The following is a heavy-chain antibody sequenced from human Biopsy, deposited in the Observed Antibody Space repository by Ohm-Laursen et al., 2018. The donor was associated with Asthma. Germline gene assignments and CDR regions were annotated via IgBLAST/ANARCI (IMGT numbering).Heavy chain of an antibody. CDR2: INSVFGTT. V-gene: IGHV1-69*13. D-gene: IGHD2-2*01. Sequence: SVKVSCKSLGGTFNTYVIGWGRQAPRQGLEWMGGINSVFGTTTYPQKFQDRVTITADDSTSTVYMELSSLRSEDTAVYYCARKAGSCISRTCYSLDFWGQGTLVTVSS. CDR1: GGTFNTYV. CDR3: ARKAGSCISRTCYSLDF. J-gene: IGHJ4*02.